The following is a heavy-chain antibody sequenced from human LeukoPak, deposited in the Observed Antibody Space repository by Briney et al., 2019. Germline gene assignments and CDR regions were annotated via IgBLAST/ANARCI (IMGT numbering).Heavy chain of an antibody. CDR2: IYYSGCT. J-gene: IGHJ4*02. CDR3: ARLPEVKYQLLFELIDY. D-gene: IGHD2-2*01. V-gene: IGHV4-39*01. CDR1: GGSISSSSYY. Sequence: SETLSFTCTVSGGSISSSSYYWGGLRQPPGKGLEWIGSIYYSGCTYYNPSLKSRVTISVDTTKDQFSLKLSSVAAADTYVYYSARLPEVKYQLLFELIDYWGQGTLVTVSS.